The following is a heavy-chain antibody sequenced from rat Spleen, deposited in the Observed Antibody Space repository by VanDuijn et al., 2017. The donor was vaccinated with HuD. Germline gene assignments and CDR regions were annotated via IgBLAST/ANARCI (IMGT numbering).Heavy chain of an antibody. V-gene: IGHV5-31*01. CDR1: EFTFSNYW. CDR2: ITNTGGIT. Sequence: EVQLVESGGGLVQPGRSLKLSCVASEFTFSNYWMTWIRQAPGKGLEWVASITNTGGITYYPNSVKGRFTISRDNAKSTLYLQMDSLRSEDTATYYCTTWFAYWGQGTLVTVSS. J-gene: IGHJ3*01. CDR3: TTWFAY.